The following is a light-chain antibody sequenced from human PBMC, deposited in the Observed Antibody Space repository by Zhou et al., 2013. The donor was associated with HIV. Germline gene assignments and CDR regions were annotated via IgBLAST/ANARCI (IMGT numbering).Light chain of an antibody. CDR3: QQLDSHPPS. J-gene: IGKJ5*01. CDR2: AAS. V-gene: IGKV1-9*01. Sequence: DIQLTQSPSFLSASVGDRVTIACRASQGINNYLAWYQQKPGEAPKLLICAASTLQSGVPSRFSGSGSGTEFTLTISSLQPEDFATYYCQQLDSHPPSFGQGTRLEIK. CDR1: QGINNY.